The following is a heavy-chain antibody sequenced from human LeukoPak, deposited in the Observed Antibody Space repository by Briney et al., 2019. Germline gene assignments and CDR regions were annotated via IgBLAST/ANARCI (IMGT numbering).Heavy chain of an antibody. CDR2: IRSKAYGGTT. CDR1: GFTFSNYW. D-gene: IGHD5-12*01. J-gene: IGHJ4*02. V-gene: IGHV3-49*04. CDR3: TRADSGYGAWY. Sequence: GGSLRLSCAASGFTFSNYWMSWVRQAPGKGLEWVGFIRSKAYGGTTEYAASVKGRFTISRDDSKSIAYLQMNSLKTEDTAVYYCTRADSGYGAWYWGQGTLVTVSS.